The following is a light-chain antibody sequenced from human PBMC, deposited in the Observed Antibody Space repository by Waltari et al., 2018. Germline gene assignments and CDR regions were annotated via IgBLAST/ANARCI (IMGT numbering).Light chain of an antibody. V-gene: IGKV3-20*01. CDR3: QQYDSIVLT. CDR2: GAS. J-gene: IGKJ4*01. Sequence: EIVLTQSPGTLSLSPGERATLSCRASQSVSNNFLNWYQQKPGQAPRLLIYGASSRATGIPDRFSGSGSGTDFTLTISRLEPEDFAVYYWQQYDSIVLTFGGGTKVEI. CDR1: QSVSNNF.